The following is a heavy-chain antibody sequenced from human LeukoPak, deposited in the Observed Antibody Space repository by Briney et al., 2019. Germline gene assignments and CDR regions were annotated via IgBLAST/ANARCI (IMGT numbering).Heavy chain of an antibody. CDR2: ISGSGGST. CDR3: AKDPIYGDYPRFFDY. Sequence: PGGSLRLSCAASGFTFSSYAMSWVRQAPGKGLEWVTAISGSGGSTYYADSVKGRFTISRDNSKNTLYLQMNSLRAEDTAVYYCAKDPIYGDYPRFFDYWGQGTLVTVSS. CDR1: GFTFSSYA. V-gene: IGHV3-23*01. D-gene: IGHD4-17*01. J-gene: IGHJ4*02.